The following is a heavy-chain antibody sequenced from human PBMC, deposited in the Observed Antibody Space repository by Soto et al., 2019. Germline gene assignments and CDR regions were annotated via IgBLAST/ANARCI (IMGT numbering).Heavy chain of an antibody. CDR2: ISAYNGDT. CDR1: DYTFTSYG. CDR3: GRDDIILKGWYIDH. Sequence: ASVKVSCKASDYTFTSYGISWVRQAPGQGLEWMGWISAYNGDTNYAHKFQDRVTMTTDTSTTTAYMELRSLSSDDTAVYYCGRDDIILKGWYIDHWGQGTLVTVSS. D-gene: IGHD2-8*01. J-gene: IGHJ4*02. V-gene: IGHV1-18*01.